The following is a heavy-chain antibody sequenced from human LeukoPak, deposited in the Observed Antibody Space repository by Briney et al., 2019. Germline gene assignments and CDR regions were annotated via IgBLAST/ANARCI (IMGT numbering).Heavy chain of an antibody. CDR1: GYTFTGYY. D-gene: IGHD2/OR15-2a*01. J-gene: IGHJ6*04. Sequence: ASVKVSCKASGYTFTGYYMHWVRQAPGQGLEWMGWINPNSGGTNYAQKFQGRVTMTRDTSTSTVYMELSSLRSEDTAVDYCARGTRRIVTLQVTAVDVWSKGTTVTISS. CDR3: ARGTRRIVTLQVTAVDV. V-gene: IGHV1-2*02. CDR2: INPNSGGT.